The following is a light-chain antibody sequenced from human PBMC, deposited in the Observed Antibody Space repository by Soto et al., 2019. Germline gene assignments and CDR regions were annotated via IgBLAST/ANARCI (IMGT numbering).Light chain of an antibody. CDR1: SSDVGGHNH. J-gene: IGLJ3*02. CDR2: EVT. CDR3: SSYTSSNTWV. V-gene: IGLV2-14*01. Sequence: QPASVSGSPGQSIAISCTGTSSDVGGHNHVSWYQQHPGKAPKLMIYEVTNRPSGVSDRFSGSKSANTASLTISGLQAEDEADYYCSSYTSSNTWVFGGGTKLTVL.